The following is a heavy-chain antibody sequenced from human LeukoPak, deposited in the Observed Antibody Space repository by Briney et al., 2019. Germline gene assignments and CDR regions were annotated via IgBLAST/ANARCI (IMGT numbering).Heavy chain of an antibody. Sequence: SVKVSCKASGFTFTSSAMQWVRQARGQRLEWIGWIVVGSGNTNYAQKFQGRVTMTRNTSISTAYMELSSLRSEDTAVYYCARGGLYYYDRSPLGYWGQGTLVTVSS. D-gene: IGHD3-22*01. CDR3: ARGGLYYYDRSPLGY. V-gene: IGHV1-58*02. CDR2: IVVGSGNT. CDR1: GFTFTSSA. J-gene: IGHJ4*02.